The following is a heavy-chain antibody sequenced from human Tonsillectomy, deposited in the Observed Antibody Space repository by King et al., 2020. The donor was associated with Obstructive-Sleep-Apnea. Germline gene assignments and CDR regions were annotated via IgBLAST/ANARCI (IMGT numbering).Heavy chain of an antibody. Sequence: VQLQQWGAGLLKPSETLSLTCAVYGGSFSGYYWSWIRQPPGKGLEWIGEINHSGSTNFNPSLKSRVTISVDTSKNQFSLKLSSLTAADTAVYYCARARGGARHKPLYSFGYWGQGTLVTVSS. CDR3: ARARGGARHKPLYSFGY. D-gene: IGHD2-21*01. CDR2: INHSGST. CDR1: GGSFSGYY. J-gene: IGHJ4*02. V-gene: IGHV4-34*01.